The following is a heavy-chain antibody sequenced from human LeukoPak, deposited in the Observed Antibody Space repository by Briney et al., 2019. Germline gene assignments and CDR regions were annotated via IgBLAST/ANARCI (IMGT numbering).Heavy chain of an antibody. CDR2: INPNSGGT. D-gene: IGHD2-15*01. CDR1: GYTFTGYY. J-gene: IGHJ1*01. CDR3: ARGFVVVVAAESFFQH. V-gene: IGHV1-2*02. Sequence: ASVKVSCKASGYTFTGYYMHWVRQAPGQGLEWMGWINPNSGGTNYAQKFQGRVTMTRDTSISTAYMELSSLKSDGTAVYYCARGFVVVVAAESFFQHWGQGTLVTVSS.